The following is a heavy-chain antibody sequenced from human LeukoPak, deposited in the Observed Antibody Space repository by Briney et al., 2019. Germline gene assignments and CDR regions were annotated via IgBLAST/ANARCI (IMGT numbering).Heavy chain of an antibody. J-gene: IGHJ4*02. CDR2: INPNSGGT. D-gene: IGHD3-3*01. Sequence: ASVKVSCKASGYTFTGYYMHWVRQAPGQGLEWMGWINPNSGGTNYAQKFQGRVPMTRDTSISTAYMELSRLRSDDTAVYYCAREGTIFGVVIIPSKGDFDYWGQGTLVTVSS. CDR1: GYTFTGYY. V-gene: IGHV1-2*02. CDR3: AREGTIFGVVIIPSKGDFDY.